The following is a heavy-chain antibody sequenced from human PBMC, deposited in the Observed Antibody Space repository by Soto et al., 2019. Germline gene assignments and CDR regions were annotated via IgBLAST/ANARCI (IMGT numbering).Heavy chain of an antibody. CDR1: GGSISSSSYY. CDR3: ARLVGGDYGGNSRGDY. J-gene: IGHJ4*02. CDR2: IYYSGST. D-gene: IGHD4-17*01. V-gene: IGHV4-39*01. Sequence: QLQLQESGPGLVKPSETLSLTCTVSGGSISSSSYYWGWIRQPPGKGLEWIGSIYYSGSTYYNPSLKSRVTISVDTSKNQFSLKLSSVTAADTAVYYCARLVGGDYGGNSRGDYWGQGTLVTVSS.